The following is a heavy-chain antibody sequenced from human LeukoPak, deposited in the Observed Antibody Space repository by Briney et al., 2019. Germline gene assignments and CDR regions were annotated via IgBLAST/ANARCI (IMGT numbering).Heavy chain of an antibody. J-gene: IGHJ4*02. D-gene: IGHD2-2*01. CDR3: ARGGGAYCSSTSCHHDY. CDR2: IIPIFGTA. Sequence: SVKVSCKASGGTFSSYAISWVRQAPGQGLEWMGGIIPIFGTANYAQKFQGRVTITADESTSTAYMELSSLRSEDTAVYYCARGGGAYCSSTSCHHDYWGQGTLVTVSS. V-gene: IGHV1-69*01. CDR1: GGTFSSYA.